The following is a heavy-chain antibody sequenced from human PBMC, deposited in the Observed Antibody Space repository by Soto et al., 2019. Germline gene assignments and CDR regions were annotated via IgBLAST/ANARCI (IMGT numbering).Heavy chain of an antibody. CDR3: ARGKGMEENYYYYGLDI. CDR2: INGGTGQT. CDR1: GYTFSTYA. Sequence: GASVKVSCKASGYTFSTYAMHWVRQAPGQSLEWMGWINGGTGQTRYSQRFQDRVTITRETPASTANMQLTSLTSEDTAVYYCARGKGMEENYYYYGLDIWGQGTTVTVSS. V-gene: IGHV1-3*01. D-gene: IGHD1-1*01. J-gene: IGHJ6*02.